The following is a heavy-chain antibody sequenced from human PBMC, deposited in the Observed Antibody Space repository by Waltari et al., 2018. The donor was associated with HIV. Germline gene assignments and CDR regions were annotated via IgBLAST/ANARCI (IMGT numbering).Heavy chain of an antibody. CDR1: VGSFSGYS. Sequence: QVQLQQWGAGLLKPSETLSLTCAVYVGSFSGYSWSWIRQPPGKGLEWVGEINQSGSTNYNSSLKSRVIISVDTSKNQFSLKLTSVTAADTAVYYCARGRGSMVRGVFFDYWGQGTLVTVSS. V-gene: IGHV4-34*01. CDR3: ARGRGSMVRGVFFDY. D-gene: IGHD3-10*01. CDR2: INQSGST. J-gene: IGHJ4*02.